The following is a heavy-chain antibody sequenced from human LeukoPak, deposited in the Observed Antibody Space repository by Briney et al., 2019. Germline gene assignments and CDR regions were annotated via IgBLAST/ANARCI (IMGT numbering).Heavy chain of an antibody. V-gene: IGHV3-9*01. Sequence: GGSLRLSCAASGFTFNDHAMYWVRQAPGKGLEWVSGINWSGDIIGYADSVKGRFTISRDDAKNSLFLQMNSLRAEDTALYYCARASYYYETTGLGAVDLGGQGTMVPVSS. D-gene: IGHD3-22*01. J-gene: IGHJ3*01. CDR3: ARASYYYETTGLGAVDL. CDR1: GFTFNDHA. CDR2: INWSGDII.